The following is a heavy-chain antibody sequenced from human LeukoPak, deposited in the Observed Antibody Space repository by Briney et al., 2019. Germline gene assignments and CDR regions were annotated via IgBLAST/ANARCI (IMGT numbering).Heavy chain of an antibody. V-gene: IGHV3-48*04. CDR2: ISSSSSTI. Sequence: GGSLRLSCAASGFTFSSYSRNWVRQAPGKGLEWVSYISSSSSTIYYADSVKGRFTISRDNAKNSLYLQMNSLRAEDTAVYYCARTGPEAFDIRGQGTMVTVSS. J-gene: IGHJ3*02. CDR1: GFTFSSYS. D-gene: IGHD1-14*01. CDR3: ARTGPEAFDI.